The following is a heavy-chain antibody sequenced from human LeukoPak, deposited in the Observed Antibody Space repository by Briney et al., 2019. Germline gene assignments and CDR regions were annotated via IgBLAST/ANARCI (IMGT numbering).Heavy chain of an antibody. CDR1: GGTFSSYT. V-gene: IGHV1-69*10. Sequence: ASVKVSCKASGGTFSSYTISWVRQAPGQGLEWMGGIIPILGIANYAQKFQGRVTITADKSTSTAYMELSSLRSEDTAVYYCAREMVRHYDYWGQGTLVTVSS. CDR3: AREMVRHYDY. J-gene: IGHJ4*02. D-gene: IGHD4-23*01. CDR2: IIPILGIA.